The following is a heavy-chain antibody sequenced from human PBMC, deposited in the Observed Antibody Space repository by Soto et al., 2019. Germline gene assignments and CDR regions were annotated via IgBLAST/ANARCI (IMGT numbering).Heavy chain of an antibody. Sequence: ASVKVSCKASGYTFTSYGISWVRQAPGQRLEWMGWISAYNGNTNYAQKLQGRVTMTTDTSTSTAYMELRSLRSDDTAVYYCARDLGVATIRGLDDFDYWGQGTLVTVSS. CDR3: ARDLGVATIRGLDDFDY. CDR2: ISAYNGNT. CDR1: GYTFTSYG. D-gene: IGHD5-12*01. J-gene: IGHJ4*02. V-gene: IGHV1-18*01.